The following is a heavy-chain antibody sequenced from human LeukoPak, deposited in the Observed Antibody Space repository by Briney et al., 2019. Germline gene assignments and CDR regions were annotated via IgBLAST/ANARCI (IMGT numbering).Heavy chain of an antibody. CDR2: IYYSGNT. CDR1: GDSIRTNNYY. J-gene: IGHJ4*02. D-gene: IGHD3-16*01. CDR3: AGGWVTFHY. Sequence: SETLSLTXTVSGDSIRTNNYYWGWIRQSPGKGLEWIGSIYYSGNTYHNSSLKSRVTMSVDASKSQFSLKLSSVTAADTTVYYCAGGWVTFHYWGQETLVTVSS. V-gene: IGHV4-39*01.